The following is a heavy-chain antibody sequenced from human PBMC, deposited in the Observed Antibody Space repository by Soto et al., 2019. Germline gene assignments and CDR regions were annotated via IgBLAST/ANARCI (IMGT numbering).Heavy chain of an antibody. Sequence: SETLSLTCTASGGSISSFAYYWGWIRQPPGKGLEWIGTVYYNEKTYYNPSLKSRVTISVDTAKNQFPLNRRSVTAADTAIYFCARRERYYGSPGWFDPWGQGTLVTVSS. CDR3: ARRERYYGSPGWFDP. J-gene: IGHJ5*02. CDR1: GGSISSFAYY. CDR2: VYYNEKT. V-gene: IGHV4-39*01. D-gene: IGHD3-10*01.